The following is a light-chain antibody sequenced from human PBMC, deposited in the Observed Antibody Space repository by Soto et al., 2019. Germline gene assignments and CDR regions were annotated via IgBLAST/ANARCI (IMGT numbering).Light chain of an antibody. J-gene: IGLJ2*01. CDR3: QVWDSGSDLVA. CDR1: NIGSKN. Sequence: SYELTQPPSVSVAPGQTARIPCGGNNIGSKNVHWYQHKPGQAPVLVVYDDSDRPSGIPERFSGSNSGKTASLTITRVEAGDEADYYCQVWDSGSDLVAFGGGTKLTVL. V-gene: IGLV3-21*02. CDR2: DDS.